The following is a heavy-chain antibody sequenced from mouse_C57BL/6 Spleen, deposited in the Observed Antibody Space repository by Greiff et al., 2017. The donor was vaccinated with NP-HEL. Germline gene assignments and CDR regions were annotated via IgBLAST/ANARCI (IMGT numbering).Heavy chain of an antibody. CDR1: GYAFSSSW. CDR2: IYPGDGDT. Sequence: QVQLQQSGPELVKPGASVKISCKASGYAFSSSWRNGVKQRPGKGLEWIGRIYPGDGDTNYNGKFKGKATLTADKSSSTAYMQLSSLTSEDSAVYFCARWSSSYDYWGQGTTLTVSS. J-gene: IGHJ2*01. D-gene: IGHD1-1*01. V-gene: IGHV1-82*01. CDR3: ARWSSSYDY.